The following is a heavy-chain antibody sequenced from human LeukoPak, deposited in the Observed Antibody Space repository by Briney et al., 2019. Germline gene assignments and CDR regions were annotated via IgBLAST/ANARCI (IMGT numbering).Heavy chain of an antibody. J-gene: IGHJ6*02. V-gene: IGHV3-23*01. CDR2: ISGSGDST. CDR3: AKAPMGSSWGNFYYGMDV. Sequence: GGSLRLSCEASGFTFSSYVMRWVRQAPGKGLEWVSGISGSGDSTNYADSVKGRFTISRDNSKNMLYLQMNSLRAEDTAVYYCAKAPMGSSWGNFYYGMDVWGQGTTVTVSS. D-gene: IGHD6-13*01. CDR1: GFTFSSYV.